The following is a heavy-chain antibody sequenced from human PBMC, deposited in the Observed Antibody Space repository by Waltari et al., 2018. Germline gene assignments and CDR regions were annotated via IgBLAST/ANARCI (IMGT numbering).Heavy chain of an antibody. CDR3: ARDPHDYGDPWVDY. CDR2: INHSGST. CDR1: GGSFSAYY. V-gene: IGHV4-34*01. Sequence: QVQLQQWGAGLLKPSETLSLTCAVYGGSFSAYYWSWVRQPPGKGLEWSGEINHSGSTNYNPSLKSRVTISVDTSKNQFSLRLSSVTAADTAVYYCARDPHDYGDPWVDYWGQGTLVTVSS. J-gene: IGHJ4*02. D-gene: IGHD4-17*01.